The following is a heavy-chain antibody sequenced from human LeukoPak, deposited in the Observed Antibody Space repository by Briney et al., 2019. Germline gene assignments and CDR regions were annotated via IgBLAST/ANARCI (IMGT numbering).Heavy chain of an antibody. CDR2: IYPDSGGT. V-gene: IGHV1-2*02. Sequence: ASVKVSCKASGFTFTGYYMHWVRQAPGHGLEWMGWIYPDSGGTNYAQKFQGRVTMTRDTSISTAYMELSRLRSDDTAVYYCARDVVPAAGGGMDVWGQGTTVTVSS. J-gene: IGHJ6*02. D-gene: IGHD2-2*01. CDR3: ARDVVPAAGGGMDV. CDR1: GFTFTGYY.